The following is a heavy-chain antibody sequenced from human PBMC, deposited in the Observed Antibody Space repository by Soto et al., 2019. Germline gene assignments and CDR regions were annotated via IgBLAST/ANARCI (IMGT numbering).Heavy chain of an antibody. CDR3: ATLRGPDYYDSSGYTYYFDY. J-gene: IGHJ4*02. D-gene: IGHD3-22*01. Sequence: ASVKVSCKAPGYTFTSYGISWVRQAPGQGLEWMGWFGAENGDTIYAQKFQGRVTMTEDTSTDTAYMELSSLRSEDTAVYYCATLRGPDYYDSSGYTYYFDYWGQGTLVTVSS. CDR1: GYTFTSYG. CDR2: FGAENGDT. V-gene: IGHV1-18*01.